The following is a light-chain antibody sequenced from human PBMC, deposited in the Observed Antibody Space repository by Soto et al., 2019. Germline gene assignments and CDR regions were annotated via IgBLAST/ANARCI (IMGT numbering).Light chain of an antibody. Sequence: DIQMTQSPSTLSASVEDRVTITCRASQSIDTWLAWYQQKPGKAPNLLIYKASSLEGGVPSRFRGSGSGTQFTLTISSLQPDDIATYYCQQYKNYWTFGQG. CDR2: KAS. V-gene: IGKV1-5*03. CDR3: QQYKNYWT. CDR1: QSIDTW. J-gene: IGKJ1*01.